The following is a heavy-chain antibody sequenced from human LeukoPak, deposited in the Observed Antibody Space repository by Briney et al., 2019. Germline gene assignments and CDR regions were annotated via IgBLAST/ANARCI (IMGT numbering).Heavy chain of an antibody. CDR2: IYYSGST. CDR1: GGSISSYY. Sequence: PSETLSLTCTVSGGSISSYYWSWIRQPPGKGLEWIGYIYYSGSTNYNPSLKSRVTISVDTSKNQFSLKLSSVTAADTAVYYCARGVGLRYFDWLSVPYWYFDLWGRGTLVTVSS. D-gene: IGHD3-9*01. CDR3: ARGVGLRYFDWLSVPYWYFDL. V-gene: IGHV4-59*01. J-gene: IGHJ2*01.